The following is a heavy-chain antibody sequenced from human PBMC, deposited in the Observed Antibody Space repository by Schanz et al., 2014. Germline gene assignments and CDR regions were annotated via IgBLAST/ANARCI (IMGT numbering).Heavy chain of an antibody. CDR3: ASGGRDCSGGGCHYSYNYYGMDV. CDR1: GGSVSGYF. V-gene: IGHV4-34*01. D-gene: IGHD2-15*01. CDR2: INYSGSA. Sequence: VQLQQWGAGRLRPAETLSLTCAVYGGSVSGYFWTWIRQSPRKGLEWIGEINYSGSAHYNPSLTSRLTIAIDASKSQLSLKMTSVSSADTAVYYCASGGRDCSGGGCHYSYNYYGMDVWGQGTTVTVSS. J-gene: IGHJ6*02.